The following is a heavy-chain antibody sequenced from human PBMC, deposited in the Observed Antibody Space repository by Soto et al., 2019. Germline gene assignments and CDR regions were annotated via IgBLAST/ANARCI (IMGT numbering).Heavy chain of an antibody. V-gene: IGHV4-34*01. J-gene: IGHJ6*02. D-gene: IGHD3-9*01. CDR2: INHSGST. Sequence: TSETLSLTCAVYGGSFSGYYWSWIRQPPGKGLEWIGEINHSGSTNYNPSLKSRVTISVDTSKNQFSLKLSSVTAADTAVYYCARGLNILTGSTAYYYGMDVWGQGPTVTVSS. CDR3: ARGLNILTGSTAYYYGMDV. CDR1: GGSFSGYY.